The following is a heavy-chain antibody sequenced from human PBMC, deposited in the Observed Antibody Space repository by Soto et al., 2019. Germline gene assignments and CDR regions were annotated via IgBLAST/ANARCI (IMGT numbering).Heavy chain of an antibody. CDR1: GGSISSYY. J-gene: IGHJ5*02. Sequence: PSETLSLTCTVSGGSISSYYWSWIRQPPGKGLEWIGYIYYSGSTNYNPSLKSRVTISVDTSKNQFSLKLSSVTAADTAVYYCARGGFIAVATIDNWFDPWGQGTMVTV. CDR2: IYYSGST. CDR3: ARGGFIAVATIDNWFDP. V-gene: IGHV4-59*01. D-gene: IGHD5-12*01.